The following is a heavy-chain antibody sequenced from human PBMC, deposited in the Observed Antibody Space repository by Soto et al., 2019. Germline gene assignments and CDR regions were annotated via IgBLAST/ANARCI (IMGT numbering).Heavy chain of an antibody. D-gene: IGHD3-22*01. CDR1: GFTFSSYS. Sequence: GGSLRLSCVASGFTFSSYSMNWVRQAPGKGLEWVSYISSSSSSRYYADSVKGRFTISRDNAKNSLYLQMNSLRAEDTAVYYCARYDSSGYYWPYYYYGMDVWGQGTTVTVSS. CDR2: ISSSSSSR. V-gene: IGHV3-48*04. CDR3: ARYDSSGYYWPYYYYGMDV. J-gene: IGHJ6*02.